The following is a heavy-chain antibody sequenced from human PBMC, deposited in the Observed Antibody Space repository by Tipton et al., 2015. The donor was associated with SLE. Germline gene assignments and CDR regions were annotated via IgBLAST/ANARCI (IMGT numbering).Heavy chain of an antibody. CDR2: IKQDGSEK. CDR3: AELSTADAFDV. J-gene: IGHJ3*01. V-gene: IGHV3-7*01. D-gene: IGHD5/OR15-5a*01. Sequence: SSSSYFWTWVRQAPGKGLEWVANIKQDGSEKYYAVSVKGRFTISRDNAKNSLYLQMNSLRAEDAALYYCAELSTADAFDVWGQGAMVIVSS. CDR1: SSSSYF.